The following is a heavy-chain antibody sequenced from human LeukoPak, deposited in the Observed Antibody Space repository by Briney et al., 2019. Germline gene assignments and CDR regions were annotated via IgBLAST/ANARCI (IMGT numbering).Heavy chain of an antibody. CDR2: ISAYNGNT. D-gene: IGHD1-26*01. CDR1: GYTFVSYG. CDR3: ARDSGHLVGATSWAYDY. V-gene: IGHV1-18*04. J-gene: IGHJ4*02. Sequence: ASVKVSCKASGYTFVSYGITWVRQAPGQALEWMGWISAYNGNTNYAQKLQDRVTMTTDTSTSTAYMDLRSLRSDDTAVYYCARDSGHLVGATSWAYDYWGQGTLVTVSS.